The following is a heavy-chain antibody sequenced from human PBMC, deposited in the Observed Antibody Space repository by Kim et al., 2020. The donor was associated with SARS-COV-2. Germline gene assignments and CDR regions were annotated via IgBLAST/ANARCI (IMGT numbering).Heavy chain of an antibody. J-gene: IGHJ4*02. Sequence: SETLSLTCTVSGGSISSYYWSWIRQPPGKGLEWIGYIYYSGSTNYNPSLKSRVTISVDTSKNQFSLKLSSVTAADTAVYYCARDRAGGFGEQLVLFYYWGQGTLVTVSS. CDR3: ARDRAGGFGEQLVLFYY. CDR1: GGSISSYY. V-gene: IGHV4-59*13. CDR2: IYYSGST. D-gene: IGHD6-6*01.